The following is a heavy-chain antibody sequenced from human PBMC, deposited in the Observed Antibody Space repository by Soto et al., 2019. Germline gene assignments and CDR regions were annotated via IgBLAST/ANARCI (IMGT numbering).Heavy chain of an antibody. CDR3: ARGLSEYSSSSPYYYYGTDV. J-gene: IGHJ6*02. CDR1: GGSISSGGYS. Sequence: AVSGGSISSGGYSWSWIRQPPGKGLEWVGYIYHSGSTYYNPSLKSRITISVDRSKNQFSLKLSSVTAADTAVYYCARGLSEYSSSSPYYYYGTDVWGQGTTVTVSS. V-gene: IGHV4-30-2*01. CDR2: IYHSGST. D-gene: IGHD6-6*01.